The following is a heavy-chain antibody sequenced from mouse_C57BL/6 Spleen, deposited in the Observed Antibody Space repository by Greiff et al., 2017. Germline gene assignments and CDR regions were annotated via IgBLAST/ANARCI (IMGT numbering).Heavy chain of an antibody. CDR1: GYAFSSYW. J-gene: IGHJ1*03. D-gene: IGHD2-4*01. CDR2: IYPGDGDT. V-gene: IGHV1-80*01. CDR3: ASRDYEWYFDV. Sequence: VKLQESGAELVKPGASVKISCKASGYAFSSYWMNWVKQRPGKGLEWIGQIYPGDGDTNYNGKFKGKATLTADKSSSTAYMQLSSLTSEDSAVYFCASRDYEWYFDVWGTGTTVTVSS.